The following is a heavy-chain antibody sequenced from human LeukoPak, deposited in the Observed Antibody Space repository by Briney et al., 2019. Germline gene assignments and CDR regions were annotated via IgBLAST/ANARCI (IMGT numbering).Heavy chain of an antibody. CDR2: ITDSGLNT. V-gene: IGHV3-23*01. Sequence: GGSLRLSCVASGFTFNNYAMAWVRQAPEKGLEWVSSITDSGLNTYYADSVKGRITISRDNSKNTLYLQMNSLRAEDTAVYYCAKGLRGNYDSWDQGTLVTVSS. CDR1: GFTFNNYA. D-gene: IGHD3-16*01. J-gene: IGHJ5*01. CDR3: AKGLRGNYDS.